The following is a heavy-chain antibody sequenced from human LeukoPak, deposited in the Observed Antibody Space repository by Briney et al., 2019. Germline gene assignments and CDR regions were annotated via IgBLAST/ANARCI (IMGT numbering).Heavy chain of an antibody. CDR3: ALDIVVVVAATRQNWFDP. V-gene: IGHV1-18*04. D-gene: IGHD2-15*01. J-gene: IGHJ5*02. CDR2: ISAYNGNT. CDR1: GYTFTSYG. Sequence: VKVSCKASGYTFTSYGISWVRPAPGQGLEWMGWISAYNGNTNYAQKLQGRVTMTTDTSTSTAYMELRSLRSDDTAVYYCALDIVVVVAATRQNWFDPWGQGTLVTVSS.